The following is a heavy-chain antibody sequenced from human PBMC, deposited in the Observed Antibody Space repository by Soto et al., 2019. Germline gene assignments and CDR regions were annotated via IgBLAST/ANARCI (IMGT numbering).Heavy chain of an antibody. CDR2: ITFRGDYT. Sequence: EVHLLESGGGLVQPGGSLRLSCAASGFTFSSYAMSWVRQAPGKGLEWLASITFRGDYTYYADSVKGRFTLSRDHSRNRLDLQMDSLKVEDTALYYCAKLGTMGVFDNWGQGTLLTVSS. CDR3: AKLGTMGVFDN. V-gene: IGHV3-23*01. D-gene: IGHD1-26*01. CDR1: GFTFSSYA. J-gene: IGHJ4*02.